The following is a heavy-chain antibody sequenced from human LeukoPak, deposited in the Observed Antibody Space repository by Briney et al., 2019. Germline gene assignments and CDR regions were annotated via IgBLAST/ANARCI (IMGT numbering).Heavy chain of an antibody. D-gene: IGHD6-13*01. CDR2: TYYRSKWYN. CDR3: ARHPAAAGTVEQEFDY. V-gene: IGHV6-1*01. CDR1: GDSVSSNSAA. Sequence: SQTLSLTCAISGDSVSSNSAAWNWIRQSPSRGLEWLGRTYYRSKWYNDYAVSVKSRITINPDTSKNQFSLQLSSVTAADTAVYYCARHPAAAGTVEQEFDYWGQGTLVTVSS. J-gene: IGHJ4*02.